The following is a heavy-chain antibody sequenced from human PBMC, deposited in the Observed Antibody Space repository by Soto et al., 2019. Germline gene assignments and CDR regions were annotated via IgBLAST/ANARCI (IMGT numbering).Heavy chain of an antibody. CDR1: GYSFTSFW. CDR2: IYPSDSDT. CDR3: ALGGRYCSSSSCDFDP. J-gene: IGHJ5*02. D-gene: IGHD2-2*01. V-gene: IGHV5-51*01. Sequence: GESLKISCKGSGYSFTSFWIGWVRQMPGKGLEWMGIIYPSDSDTRYSPSFQGQVTISVDKSISTAYLQWSSLKASDTAMYYCALGGRYCSSSSCDFDPWGQGTLVTVAS.